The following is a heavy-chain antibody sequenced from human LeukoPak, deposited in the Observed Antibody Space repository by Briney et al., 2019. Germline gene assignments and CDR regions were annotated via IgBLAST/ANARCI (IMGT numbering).Heavy chain of an antibody. Sequence: GGSLRLSCAASGFTVSSNYMSWVRQAPGKRLEWVSVIYSGGSTYYADSVKGRFTISRDNSKNTLYLQMNSLRAEDTAVYYCARDCGGDCYYAFDIWGQGTMVTVSS. D-gene: IGHD2-21*01. CDR3: ARDCGGDCYYAFDI. V-gene: IGHV3-53*01. CDR2: IYSGGST. CDR1: GFTVSSNY. J-gene: IGHJ3*02.